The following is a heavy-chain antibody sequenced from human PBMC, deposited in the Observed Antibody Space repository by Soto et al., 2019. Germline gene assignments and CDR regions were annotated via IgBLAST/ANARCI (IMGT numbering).Heavy chain of an antibody. Sequence: SETLSLTCTVSGGSISSSSYYWGWIRQPPGKGLEWIGSIYYSGSTYYNPSLKSRVTISVDTSKNQFSLKLSSVTAADTAVYYCARQFNSGSYYYFDYWGQGTLVTV. CDR2: IYYSGST. V-gene: IGHV4-39*01. CDR1: GGSISSSSYY. CDR3: ARQFNSGSYYYFDY. J-gene: IGHJ4*02. D-gene: IGHD1-26*01.